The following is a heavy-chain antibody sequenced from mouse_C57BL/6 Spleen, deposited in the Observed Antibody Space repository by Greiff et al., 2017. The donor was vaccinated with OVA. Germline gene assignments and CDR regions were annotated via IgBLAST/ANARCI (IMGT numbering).Heavy chain of an antibody. CDR1: GFSLTSYA. CDR3: ARVPPYDGYYVVYAMDY. D-gene: IGHD2-3*01. CDR2: IWTGGGT. J-gene: IGHJ4*01. Sequence: VQGVESGPGLVAPSQSLSITCTVSGFSLTSYAISWVRQPPGKGLEWLGVIWTGGGTNYNSALKSRLSISKDNSKSQVFLKMNSLQTDDTARYYCARVPPYDGYYVVYAMDYWGQGTSVTVSS. V-gene: IGHV2-9-1*01.